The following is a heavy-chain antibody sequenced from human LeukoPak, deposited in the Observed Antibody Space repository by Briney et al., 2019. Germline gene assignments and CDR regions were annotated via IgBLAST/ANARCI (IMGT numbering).Heavy chain of an antibody. CDR1: GGSISTYY. D-gene: IGHD3-16*02. Sequence: SETLSLTCTVSGGSISTYYWSWIRQPAGMGLEWIGRMYTNGNTHYNPSLKSRVTMSVDTSKNQFSLKLSSVTAADTAVYYCARGPLVRLPSSFDPWGQGTLVTVSS. V-gene: IGHV4-4*07. CDR2: MYTNGNT. J-gene: IGHJ5*02. CDR3: ARGPLVRLPSSFDP.